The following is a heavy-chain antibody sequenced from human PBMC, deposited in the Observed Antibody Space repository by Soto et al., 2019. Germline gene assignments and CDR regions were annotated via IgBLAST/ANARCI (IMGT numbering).Heavy chain of an antibody. CDR3: EHTIVIVPTAHDAFDV. D-gene: IGHD2-2*01. V-gene: IGHV2-5*02. CDR2: LYWDDDK. J-gene: IGHJ3*01. Sequence: QITLKESGPTLVKPTQSLTLTCTFSGFSLSGIGVGVGWIRQPPGTALECLGILYWDDDKHYSPSLKSRISIAKDTSKDQVVLTLTNMDPVDTATYYYEHTIVIVPTAHDAFDVWGQGTMVTVSS. CDR1: GFSLSGIGVG.